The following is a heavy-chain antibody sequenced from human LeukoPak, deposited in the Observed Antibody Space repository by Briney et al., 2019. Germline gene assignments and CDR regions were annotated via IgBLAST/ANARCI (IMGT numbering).Heavy chain of an antibody. CDR1: GGTFSSYA. Sequence: GASVKVSCKASGGTFSSYAISWVRQAPGQGLEWMGRIIPILGIANYAQKFQGRVTITADKSTSTAYMELSSLRSDDTAVYYCARGMWNIVVVPAATGDAFDIWGQGTMVTVSS. CDR3: ARGMWNIVVVPAATGDAFDI. D-gene: IGHD2-2*01. J-gene: IGHJ3*02. CDR2: IIPILGIA. V-gene: IGHV1-69*04.